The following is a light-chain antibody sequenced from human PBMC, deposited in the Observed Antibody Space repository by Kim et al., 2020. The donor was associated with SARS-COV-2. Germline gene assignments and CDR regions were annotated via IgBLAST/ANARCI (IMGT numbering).Light chain of an antibody. V-gene: IGLV3-19*01. Sequence: ACDHTVRGTCQGDSSRSHYAILYHQKPGPAAVLFVYGENNRPSAIPDRFSGSSSGNTASLPIIRAQAEDEADYYFNSRDISGNHLLFGGGTKLTVL. J-gene: IGLJ2*01. CDR1: SSRSHY. CDR2: GEN. CDR3: NSRDISGNHLL.